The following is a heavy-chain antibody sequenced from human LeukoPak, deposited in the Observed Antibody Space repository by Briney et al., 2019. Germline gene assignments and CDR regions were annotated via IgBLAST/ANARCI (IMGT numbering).Heavy chain of an antibody. D-gene: IGHD1-1*01. V-gene: IGHV3-48*03. CDR1: GFTFSNHE. J-gene: IGHJ6*03. CDR2: ISRSGSTI. Sequence: GGSLRLSCAVSGFTFSNHEMNWVRQAPGKGLEWVSYISRSGSTIYYADSVKGRFTISRDNAKNSLYLQMNSLRAEDTAVYYCAPGPMDVWGKGTTVTISS. CDR3: APGPMDV.